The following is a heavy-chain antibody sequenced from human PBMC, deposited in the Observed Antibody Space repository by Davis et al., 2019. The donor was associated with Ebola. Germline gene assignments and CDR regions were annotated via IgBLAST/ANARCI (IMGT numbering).Heavy chain of an antibody. CDR1: GGTFSSYA. J-gene: IGHJ5*02. CDR2: IIPIFGTA. V-gene: IGHV1-69*13. Sequence: SVKVSCKASGGTFSSYAISWVRQAPGQGLEWMGEIIPIFGTANYAQKFQGRVTITADESTSTAYMELSSLRSEDTAVYYCARVRTGYYFDSSDSPSWFDPWGQGTLVTVSS. D-gene: IGHD3-22*01. CDR3: ARVRTGYYFDSSDSPSWFDP.